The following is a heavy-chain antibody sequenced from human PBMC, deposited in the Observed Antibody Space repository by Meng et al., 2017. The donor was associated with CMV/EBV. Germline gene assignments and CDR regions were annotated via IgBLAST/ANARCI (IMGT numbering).Heavy chain of an antibody. CDR3: ARGPRSPTIFGVVIRNYYYGMDV. CDR2: TYYRSKWYN. J-gene: IGHJ6*02. D-gene: IGHD3-3*01. Sequence: SQTRSLTGAISGDSVSSHSAAWNWIRQSPSRGLEWLGRTYYRSKWYNDYAVSVKSRITINPDTSKNQFSLQLNSVTPEDTAVYYCARGPRSPTIFGVVIRNYYYGMDVWGQGTTVTVSS. CDR1: GDSVSSHSAA. V-gene: IGHV6-1*01.